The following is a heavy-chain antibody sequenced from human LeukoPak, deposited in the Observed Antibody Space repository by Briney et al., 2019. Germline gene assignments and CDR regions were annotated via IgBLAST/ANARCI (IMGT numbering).Heavy chain of an antibody. CDR3: ARVISSSVLSYYYGMDV. J-gene: IGHJ6*02. CDR1: GYTFTSYY. D-gene: IGHD6-13*01. V-gene: IGHV1-46*01. CDR2: INPSGGST. Sequence: ASVKVSCKASGYTFTSYYMHWVRQAPGQGLEWMGIINPSGGSTSYAQKFQGRVTTTRDTSTSTVYMELSSLRSEDTAVYYCARVISSSVLSYYYGMDVWGQGTTVTVSS.